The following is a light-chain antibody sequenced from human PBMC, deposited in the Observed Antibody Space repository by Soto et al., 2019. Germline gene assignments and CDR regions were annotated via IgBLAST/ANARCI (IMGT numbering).Light chain of an antibody. V-gene: IGKV3-20*01. CDR2: DAS. CDR3: QQFSSYPLT. CDR1: QTVRNNY. J-gene: IGKJ4*01. Sequence: FGLTQSPGTLSLSPWERATLSCRASQTVRNNYLAWYQQNPGQAPRLLIYDASSRATGIPDRFSGGGSGTDFTLTISRLEPEDFAVYYCQQFSSYPLTFGGGTKVDIK.